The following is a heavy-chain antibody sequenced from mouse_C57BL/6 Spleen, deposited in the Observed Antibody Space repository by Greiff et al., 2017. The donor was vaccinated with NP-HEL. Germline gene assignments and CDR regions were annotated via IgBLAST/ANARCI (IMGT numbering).Heavy chain of an antibody. D-gene: IGHD1-1*01. CDR2: INPGSGGT. CDR3: ARSGTTVVDDD. J-gene: IGHJ2*01. CDR1: GSAFTNYL. Sequence: VQLQQSGAELVRPGTSVKVSCKASGSAFTNYLIEWVKQRPGQGLEWIGVINPGSGGTNYNEKFKGKATLTADKSSSTAYMQLSSLTSEDSAVYFCARSGTTVVDDDWGQGTTLTVSS. V-gene: IGHV1-54*01.